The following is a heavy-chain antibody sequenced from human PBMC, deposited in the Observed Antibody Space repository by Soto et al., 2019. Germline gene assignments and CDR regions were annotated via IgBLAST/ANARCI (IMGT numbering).Heavy chain of an antibody. D-gene: IGHD3-9*01. CDR2: ISGSGVTT. J-gene: IGHJ3*02. CDR1: GFTLSSYA. CDR3: VKDRDDIGMVDAFEI. Sequence: EMQLLESGGDLVQPGGSLRLSCAASGFTLSSYAMTWVRQAPGKGLEYISAISGSGVTTYYADSMTGRFTISRDNSKNTLYLQMNSLRAEDTAVYYCVKDRDDIGMVDAFEIWGQGTMVTVSS. V-gene: IGHV3-23*01.